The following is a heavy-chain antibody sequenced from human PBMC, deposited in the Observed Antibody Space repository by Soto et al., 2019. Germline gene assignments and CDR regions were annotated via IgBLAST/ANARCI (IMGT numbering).Heavy chain of an antibody. D-gene: IGHD1-20*01. V-gene: IGHV3-33*01. CDR1: GFTFSSYG. Sequence: QVQLVESGGGVVQPGRSLRLSCAASGFTFSSYGMHWVRQAPGKGLEWVAVIWYDGSNKYHADSVKGRFTISRDNSKNTLYLQMNSLRAEDTAVYYCARDLYNWNQPDYWGQGTLVTVSS. J-gene: IGHJ4*02. CDR2: IWYDGSNK. CDR3: ARDLYNWNQPDY.